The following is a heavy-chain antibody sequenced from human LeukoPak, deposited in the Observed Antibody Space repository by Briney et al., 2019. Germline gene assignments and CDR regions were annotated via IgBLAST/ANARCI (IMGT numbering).Heavy chain of an antibody. D-gene: IGHD5-12*01. V-gene: IGHV4-39*01. Sequence: NSSETLSLTCAVSGGSFSGHYWGWIRQPPGKGLEWIGSIYYSGSTYYNPSLKSRVTISVDTSKNQFSLKLSSVTAADTAVYYCARRMVPIVATISSGAFDIWGQGTMVTVSS. CDR2: IYYSGST. CDR1: GGSFSGHY. CDR3: ARRMVPIVATISSGAFDI. J-gene: IGHJ3*02.